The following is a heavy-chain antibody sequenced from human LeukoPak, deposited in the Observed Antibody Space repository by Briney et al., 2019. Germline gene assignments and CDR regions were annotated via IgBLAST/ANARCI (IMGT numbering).Heavy chain of an antibody. CDR2: INHSGST. CDR1: GGPFSGYY. D-gene: IGHD3-3*01. CDR3: ARRTTTQYYDFWSGYYSVSDWFDP. V-gene: IGHV4-34*01. J-gene: IGHJ5*02. Sequence: SETLSLTCAVYGGPFSGYYWSWIRQPPGKGLEWIGEINHSGSTNYNPSLKSRVTISVDTSKNQFSLKLSSVTAADTAVYYCARRTTTQYYDFWSGYYSVSDWFDPWGQGTLVTVSS.